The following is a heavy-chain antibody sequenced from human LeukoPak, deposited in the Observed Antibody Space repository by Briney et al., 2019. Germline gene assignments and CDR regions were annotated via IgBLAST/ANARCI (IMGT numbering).Heavy chain of an antibody. D-gene: IGHD3-10*01. Sequence: SETLSLTCTVYAGSISTYFWNWIRQPPGKGWEWIGFISYSVTTNYNPSLKGRVTISLDTSKNRFSLNLRSVTAADTGAYDCARQRTDASGTYHFDYGGEGTPVTVSS. CDR3: ARQRTDASGTYHFDY. V-gene: IGHV4-59*08. J-gene: IGHJ4*02. CDR2: ISYSVTT. CDR1: AGSISTYF.